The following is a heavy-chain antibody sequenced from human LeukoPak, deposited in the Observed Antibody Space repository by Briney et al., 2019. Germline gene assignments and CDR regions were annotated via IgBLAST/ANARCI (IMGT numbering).Heavy chain of an antibody. CDR1: GFTFSSYD. CDR2: ISGSGSST. CDR3: AKVGITMVRGVSYFDY. V-gene: IGHV3-23*01. Sequence: AGGSLRLSCAASGFTFSSYDMSWVRQAPGKGLEWVSVISGSGSSTYYAASVRGRFTISRYNDKNSLYLQMNSLRAEDTAVYYCAKVGITMVRGVSYFDYWGQGTLVTVSS. D-gene: IGHD3-10*01. J-gene: IGHJ4*02.